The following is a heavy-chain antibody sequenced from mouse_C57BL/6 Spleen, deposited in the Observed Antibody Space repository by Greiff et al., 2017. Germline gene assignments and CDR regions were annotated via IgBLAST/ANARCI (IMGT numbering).Heavy chain of an antibody. CDR2: IHPSDSDT. CDR3: ASYMVTTGYYYAMDY. V-gene: IGHV1-74*01. D-gene: IGHD2-2*01. CDR1: GYTFTSYW. J-gene: IGHJ4*01. Sequence: QVQLQQPGAELVKPGASVKVSCKASGYTFTSYWMHWVKQRPGQGLEWIGRIHPSDSDTNYNQKFKGKATLTVDKSSSTAYMQLSSLTSEDSAVYYCASYMVTTGYYYAMDYWGQGTSVTVSS.